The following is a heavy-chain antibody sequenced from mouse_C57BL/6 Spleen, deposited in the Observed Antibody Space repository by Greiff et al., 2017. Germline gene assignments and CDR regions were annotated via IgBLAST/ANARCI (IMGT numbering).Heavy chain of an antibody. D-gene: IGHD4-1*01. CDR3: ARDWDVPFDY. CDR2: ISDGGSYT. Sequence: EVQVVESGGGLVKPGGSLKLSCAASGFTFSSYAMSWVRQTPEKRLEWVATISDGGSYTYYPDNVKGRFTISRDNAKNNLYLQMSHLKSEDTAMYYCARDWDVPFDYWGQGTTLTVSS. V-gene: IGHV5-4*01. J-gene: IGHJ2*01. CDR1: GFTFSSYA.